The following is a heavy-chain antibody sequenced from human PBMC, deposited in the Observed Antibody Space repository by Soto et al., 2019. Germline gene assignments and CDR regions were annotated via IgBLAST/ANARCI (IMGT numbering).Heavy chain of an antibody. D-gene: IGHD2-2*01. CDR3: ARDGCSSTSCYVWESTYYYGMDV. J-gene: IGHJ6*02. CDR2: ISYDGSNK. V-gene: IGHV3-30-3*01. CDR1: GFTFSSYA. Sequence: QVQLVESGGGVVQPGRSLRLSCAASGFTFSSYAMHWVRQAPGKGLEWVAVISYDGSNKYYADSVKGRFTISRDNSKNTLYLQMNSLRAEDTAVYYCARDGCSSTSCYVWESTYYYGMDVWGQGTTVTVSS.